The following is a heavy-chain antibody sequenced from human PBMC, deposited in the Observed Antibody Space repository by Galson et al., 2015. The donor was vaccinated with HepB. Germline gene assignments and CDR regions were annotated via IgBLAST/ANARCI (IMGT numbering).Heavy chain of an antibody. Sequence: SVKVSCKASGYTFTSYYMHWVRQAPGQGLEWMGIINPSGGSTSYAQKFQGRVTMTRDTSTSTVYMELSSLRSEDTAVYYCARGVGVVSKYYYYYYGMDVWGQGTTVTVSS. CDR3: ARGVGVVSKYYYYYYGMDV. CDR1: GYTFTSYY. J-gene: IGHJ6*02. D-gene: IGHD2-15*01. CDR2: INPSGGST. V-gene: IGHV1-46*01.